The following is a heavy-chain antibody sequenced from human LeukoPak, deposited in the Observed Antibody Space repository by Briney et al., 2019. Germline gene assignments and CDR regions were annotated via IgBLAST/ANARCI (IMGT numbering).Heavy chain of an antibody. CDR3: AKDYYGSGSPT. Sequence: PGGSLRLSCAASGFTFSSYGMHWVRQAPGKGLEWVAVISYDGSNKYYADSVKGRFTISRDNSKNTLYLQMNSLRAEDTAVYYCAKDYYGSGSPTWGQGTLVTVSS. V-gene: IGHV3-30*18. J-gene: IGHJ4*02. D-gene: IGHD3-10*01. CDR2: ISYDGSNK. CDR1: GFTFSSYG.